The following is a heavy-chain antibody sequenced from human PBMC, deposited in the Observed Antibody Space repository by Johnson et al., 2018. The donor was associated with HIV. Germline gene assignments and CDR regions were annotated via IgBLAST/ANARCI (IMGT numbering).Heavy chain of an antibody. V-gene: IGHV3-30*02. J-gene: IGHJ3*02. D-gene: IGHD2-2*01. CDR2: IRYDGSNR. CDR3: AKDGDDGDEADGTKGALDI. Sequence: QVQLVESGGGLVQPGGSLRLSCAASGFTFSSYDMHWVRQAPGKGLEWVAFIRYDGSNRYYTESVKGRFTISRENSENTLYLQMNILRAEETALYYCAKDGDDGDEADGTKGALDIWGQGTMVTVSS. CDR1: GFTFSSYD.